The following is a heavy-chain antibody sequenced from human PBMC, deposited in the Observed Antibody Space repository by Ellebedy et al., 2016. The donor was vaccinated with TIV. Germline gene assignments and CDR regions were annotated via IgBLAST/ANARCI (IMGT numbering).Heavy chain of an antibody. D-gene: IGHD5-12*01. CDR3: ARHRGFYSGWTFDY. CDR2: VRYSGAS. CDR1: CVSMSSGDYY. Sequence: MPSETLSLTCTVSCVSMSSGDYYWAWIRQSPGKGREWIGSVRYSGASYYNPSLQSRITISVDTSKNQSSLSLTSVTAADTALYFCARHRGFYSGWTFDYWGLGTLVTVSS. V-gene: IGHV4-39*07. J-gene: IGHJ4*02.